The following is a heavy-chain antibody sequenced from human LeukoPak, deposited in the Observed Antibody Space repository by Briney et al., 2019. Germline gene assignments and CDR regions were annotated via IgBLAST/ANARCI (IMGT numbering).Heavy chain of an antibody. CDR2: ISTSGGRT. J-gene: IGHJ4*02. CDR1: GFAFRTYT. V-gene: IGHV3-23*01. Sequence: GGSLRLSCAASGFAFRTYTINWVRQAPGKGLEWVSAISTSGGRTFYADSVKGRFTISRDNSKNTLYLQMNSLKAEDTAIYYCAKDPTDFDSSGQTYFDYWGQGTLVTVSS. CDR3: AKDPTDFDSSGQTYFDY. D-gene: IGHD3-22*01.